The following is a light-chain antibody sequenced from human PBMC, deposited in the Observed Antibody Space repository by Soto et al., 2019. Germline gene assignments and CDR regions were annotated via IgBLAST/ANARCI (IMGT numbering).Light chain of an antibody. CDR1: QSIGRW. Sequence: DIQMTQSPSTLSASVGDRVTITCRASQSIGRWLAWYQQKSGKAPKLLISQASSLENGVPSRFSGSGSGTDFTLTISSLQPDDFAAYYCQQFDYYXTFGQGTKVDIK. CDR3: QQFDYYXT. J-gene: IGKJ1*01. V-gene: IGKV1-5*03. CDR2: QAS.